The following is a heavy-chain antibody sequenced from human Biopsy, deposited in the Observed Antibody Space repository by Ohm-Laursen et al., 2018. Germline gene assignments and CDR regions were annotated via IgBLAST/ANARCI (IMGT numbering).Heavy chain of an antibody. Sequence: SLRLSCAASGFTFSSYSMNWVRQAPGKGLEWVSFISSGSSPIYYADSVKGRFTISRDDAKNSLYLQMNSLSAEDTAVYYCARGRTGGWGQGTLVTVSS. CDR1: GFTFSSYS. V-gene: IGHV3-48*01. CDR3: ARGRTGG. CDR2: ISSGSSPI. D-gene: IGHD1/OR15-1a*01. J-gene: IGHJ4*02.